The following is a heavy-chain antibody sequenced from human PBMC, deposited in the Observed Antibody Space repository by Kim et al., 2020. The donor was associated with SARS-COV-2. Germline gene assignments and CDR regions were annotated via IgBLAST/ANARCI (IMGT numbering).Heavy chain of an antibody. CDR2: IYYSGST. CDR1: GGSISSYY. CDR3: AREFNPRPQQWLVPSYGMDV. D-gene: IGHD6-19*01. Sequence: SETLSLTCTVSGGSISSYYWSWIRQPPGKGLEWIGYIYYSGSTNYNPSLKSRVTISVDTSKNQFSLKLSSVTAADTAVYYCAREFNPRPQQWLVPSYGMDVWGQGTTVTVSS. J-gene: IGHJ6*02. V-gene: IGHV4-59*13.